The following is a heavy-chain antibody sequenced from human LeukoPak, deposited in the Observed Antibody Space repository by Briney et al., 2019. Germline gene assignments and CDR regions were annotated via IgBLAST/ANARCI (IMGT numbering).Heavy chain of an antibody. V-gene: IGHV3-23*01. J-gene: IGHJ3*02. CDR1: GCTFSSYA. D-gene: IGHD4-17*01. Sequence: GGSLRLSCAASGCTFSSYAMNWVRQAPGKGLEWVSSISDSGARTYNVDSVKGRFTISRDNSKNILYLHMKSLRAEDTAVYYCAKVKTTTVTFTHAFDIWGQGTVVTVSS. CDR2: ISDSGART. CDR3: AKVKTTTVTFTHAFDI.